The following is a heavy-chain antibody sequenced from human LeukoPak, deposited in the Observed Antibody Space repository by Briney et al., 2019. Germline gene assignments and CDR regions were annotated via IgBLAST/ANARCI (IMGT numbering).Heavy chain of an antibody. Sequence: SETLSLTCNVSGGSIRGYYWSWIRQPPGKGLEWIGYIYSSGSTNYKPSLKSRVTMSVDTSKNQFSLKLSSVTAADTAVYYCARVSSSWYQDWYFDLWGRGTLVTVSS. CDR2: IYSSGST. V-gene: IGHV4-59*12. J-gene: IGHJ2*01. CDR3: ARVSSSWYQDWYFDL. D-gene: IGHD6-13*01. CDR1: GGSIRGYY.